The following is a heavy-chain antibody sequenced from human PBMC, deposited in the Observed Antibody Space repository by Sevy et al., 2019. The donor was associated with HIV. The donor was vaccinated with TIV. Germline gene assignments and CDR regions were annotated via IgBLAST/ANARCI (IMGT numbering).Heavy chain of an antibody. CDR3: ARPGDMGWYGAFDM. CDR1: GGFSSNYY. Sequence: SETLSLTCTVSGGFSSNYYWTWIRQPPGKGLEWIGCVIYSGTTTYNPSLKSRVTVSLDASKNQFSLKLNSVTAADTAVYLCARPGDMGWYGAFDMWGQGTMVTVSS. D-gene: IGHD6-19*01. CDR2: VIYSGTT. J-gene: IGHJ3*02. V-gene: IGHV4-59*08.